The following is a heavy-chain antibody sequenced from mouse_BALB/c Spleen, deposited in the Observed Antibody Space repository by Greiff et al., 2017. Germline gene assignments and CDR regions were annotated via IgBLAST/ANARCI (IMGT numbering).Heavy chain of an antibody. CDR1: GFSLTSYG. V-gene: IGHV2-9*02. Sequence: QVQLKESGPGLVAPSQSLSITCTVSGFSLTSYGVHWVRQPPGKGLEWLGVIWAGGSTNYNSALMSRLSISKDNSKSQVFLKMNSLQTDDTAMYYCARREKGIYYDYAMDYWGQGTSVTVSS. CDR3: ARREKGIYYDYAMDY. D-gene: IGHD2-4*01. J-gene: IGHJ4*01. CDR2: IWAGGST.